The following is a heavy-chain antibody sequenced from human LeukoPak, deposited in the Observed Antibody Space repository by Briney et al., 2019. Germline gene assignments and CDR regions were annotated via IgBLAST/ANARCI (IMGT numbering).Heavy chain of an antibody. D-gene: IGHD2-2*02. CDR3: ARAQYQLLYRDYAFDI. CDR1: GFTFSSYS. CDR2: ISSSSSTI. J-gene: IGHJ3*02. V-gene: IGHV3-48*01. Sequence: GGSLRLSCAASGFTFSSYSMNWVRQAPGKGLEWVSYISSSSSTIYYADSVKGRFTISRDNAKNSLYLQMTSLRAEDTDEYYCARAQYQLLYRDYAFDIWGQGTMVTVSS.